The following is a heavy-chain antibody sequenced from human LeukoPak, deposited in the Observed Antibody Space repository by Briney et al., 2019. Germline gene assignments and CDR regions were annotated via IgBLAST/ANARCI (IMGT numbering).Heavy chain of an antibody. J-gene: IGHJ5*02. Sequence: SETLSLTCSVSGYSISSGYYWGWIRQPPGKGLEWIGTIFPSGSTSYNPSLKSRVTISVDTSKNQFSLKLNSVTAADTAVYYCARGKGPYDFSLPVDPWGQGTLVTVSS. CDR1: GYSISSGYY. CDR2: IFPSGST. D-gene: IGHD3-3*01. CDR3: ARGKGPYDFSLPVDP. V-gene: IGHV4-38-2*02.